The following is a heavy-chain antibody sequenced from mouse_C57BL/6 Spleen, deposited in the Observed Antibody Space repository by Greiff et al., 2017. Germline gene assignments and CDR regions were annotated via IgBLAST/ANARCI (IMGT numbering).Heavy chain of an antibody. J-gene: IGHJ4*01. Sequence: LVESGAELVRPGTSVKVSCKASGYAFTNYLIEWVKQRPGQGLEWIGVINPGSGGTNYNEKFKGKATLTADKSSSTAYMQLSSLTSEDSAVYFCARHDYDAMDYWGQGTSVTVSS. CDR3: ARHDYDAMDY. V-gene: IGHV1-54*01. CDR2: INPGSGGT. CDR1: GYAFTNYL.